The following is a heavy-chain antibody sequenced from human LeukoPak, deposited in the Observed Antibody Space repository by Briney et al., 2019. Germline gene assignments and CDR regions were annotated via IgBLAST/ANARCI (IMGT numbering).Heavy chain of an antibody. Sequence: GGSLRLSCAASGFTFSSYAMSWVRQAPGKGLEWVSAISGSGGSTYYADSVKGRFTISRDNSKNTLYLQMNSLRAEDTAVYYCAKDSGPDYYDSSGLGDYWGQGTLVTVSS. CDR1: GFTFSSYA. D-gene: IGHD3-22*01. J-gene: IGHJ4*02. V-gene: IGHV3-23*01. CDR2: ISGSGGST. CDR3: AKDSGPDYYDSSGLGDY.